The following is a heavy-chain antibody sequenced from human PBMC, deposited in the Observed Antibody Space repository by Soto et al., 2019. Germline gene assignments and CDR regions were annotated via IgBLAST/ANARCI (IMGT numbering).Heavy chain of an antibody. CDR2: IWYDGSNK. J-gene: IGHJ4*02. D-gene: IGHD6-19*01. V-gene: IGHV3-33*01. Sequence: GGSLRLSCAASGFTFSSYGMHWVRQAPGKGLEWVAVIWYDGSNKYYADSVKGRFTISRDNSKNTLYLQMNSLRAEDTAVYYYARDAAWYSSGWPDEYYFDYWGQGTLVTVSS. CDR3: ARDAAWYSSGWPDEYYFDY. CDR1: GFTFSSYG.